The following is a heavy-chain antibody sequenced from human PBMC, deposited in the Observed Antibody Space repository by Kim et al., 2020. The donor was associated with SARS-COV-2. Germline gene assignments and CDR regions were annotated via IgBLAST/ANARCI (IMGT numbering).Heavy chain of an antibody. V-gene: IGHV1-3*01. D-gene: IGHD3-10*01. CDR1: GYTFTSYA. CDR3: ARADYYGSGSFRSWFDP. J-gene: IGHJ5*02. Sequence: ASVKVSCKASGYTFTSYAMHWVRQAPGQRLEWMGWINAGNGNTKYSQKFQGRVTITRDTSASTAYMELSSLRSEDTAVYYCARADYYGSGSFRSWFDPWGQGTLVTVSP. CDR2: INAGNGNT.